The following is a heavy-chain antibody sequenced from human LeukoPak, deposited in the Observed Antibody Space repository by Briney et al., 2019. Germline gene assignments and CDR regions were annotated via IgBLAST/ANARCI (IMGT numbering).Heavy chain of an antibody. Sequence: TGGSLRLSCAASGFTFSSYSMNWVRQAPGKGLEWVSGINWNGGSTGYADSVKGRFTISRDNAKNSLYLQMNSLRAEDTALYYCARSNLYYYDSSGYYYFDYWGQGTLVTVSS. CDR1: GFTFSSYS. D-gene: IGHD3-22*01. J-gene: IGHJ4*02. CDR3: ARSNLYYYDSSGYYYFDY. CDR2: INWNGGST. V-gene: IGHV3-20*04.